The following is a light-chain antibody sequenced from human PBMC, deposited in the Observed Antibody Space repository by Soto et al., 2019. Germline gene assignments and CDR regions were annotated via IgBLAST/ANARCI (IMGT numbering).Light chain of an antibody. CDR2: EGS. CDR3: CSYARSSTYV. Sequence: QSALTQPASVSGSPGQSITISCTGTSGDVGSYNLVAWYQHHPGKAPKLMIYEGSKRPSGVSNRFSGSKSGITASLTISGLQAEDEADYYCCSYARSSTYVFGTGTKLTV. CDR1: SGDVGSYNL. V-gene: IGLV2-23*01. J-gene: IGLJ1*01.